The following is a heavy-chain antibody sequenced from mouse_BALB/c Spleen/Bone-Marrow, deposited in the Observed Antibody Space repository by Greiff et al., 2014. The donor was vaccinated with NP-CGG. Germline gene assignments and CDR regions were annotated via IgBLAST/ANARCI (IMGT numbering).Heavy chain of an antibody. V-gene: IGHV1S132*01. CDR2: IFPGTGTT. CDR1: GYTFTNYW. J-gene: IGHJ4*01. CDR3: ARHYYGSSDAMDY. Sequence: QVQLQQPGAELVKPGDSVKLSCKPSGYTFTNYWIQWVKQRPGQGLGWIGEIFPGTGTTYYNEKFKGKATLTIDTSSSTAYMQLSSLTSEDSAVYFCARHYYGSSDAMDYWGQGTSVTVSS. D-gene: IGHD1-1*01.